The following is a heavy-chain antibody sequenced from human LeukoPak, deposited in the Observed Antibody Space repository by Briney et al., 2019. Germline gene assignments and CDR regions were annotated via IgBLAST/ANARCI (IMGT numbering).Heavy chain of an antibody. D-gene: IGHD6-19*01. J-gene: IGHJ5*02. V-gene: IGHV3-53*01. CDR3: AREGEQWSEPYNWFDP. CDR1: GFTVSTNY. Sequence: GGSLRLSCAASGFTVSTNYMNWVRQAPGKGLEWVSVYSGGSTYYADSVKGRFTISRDNAKNTLYLQMNSLRVEDTAVYYCAREGEQWSEPYNWFDPWGQGTLVTVSS. CDR2: YSGGST.